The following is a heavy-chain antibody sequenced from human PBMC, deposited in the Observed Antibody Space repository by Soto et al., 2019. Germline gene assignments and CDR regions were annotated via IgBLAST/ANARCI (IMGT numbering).Heavy chain of an antibody. CDR3: AIYAYSSGSGY. V-gene: IGHV1-46*03. CDR1: GYTFTSYY. D-gene: IGHD6-19*01. CDR2: INPSNST. Sequence: ASVKVSCKASGYTFTSYYMHWVRQAPGQGLEWMGIINPSNSTTYAQKFQGRVTMTRDTSTSTVYMELSSLRSEGTAVYYCAIYAYSSGSGYWGQGTLVTVSS. J-gene: IGHJ4*02.